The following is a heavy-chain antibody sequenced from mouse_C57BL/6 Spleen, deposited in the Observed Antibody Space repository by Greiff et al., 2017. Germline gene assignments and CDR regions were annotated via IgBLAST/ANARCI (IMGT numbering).Heavy chain of an antibody. CDR1: GFTFSSYG. CDR2: ISSGGSYT. J-gene: IGHJ2*01. Sequence: DVKLVESGGDLVKPGGSLKLSCAASGFTFSSYGMSWVRQTPDKRLEWVATISSGGSYTYYPDSVKGRFTISRDNAKNTLYLQMSSLKSEDTAMYYCARHTYDDYWGQGTTLTVSS. D-gene: IGHD2-3*01. CDR3: ARHTYDDY. V-gene: IGHV5-6*02.